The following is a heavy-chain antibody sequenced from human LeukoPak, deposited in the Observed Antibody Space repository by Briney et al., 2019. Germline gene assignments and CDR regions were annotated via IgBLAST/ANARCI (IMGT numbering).Heavy chain of an antibody. CDR1: GCSFKNYY. D-gene: IGHD1-26*01. CDR3: ARDYAEGWELRRSYFDY. CDR2: IHDSGST. J-gene: IGHJ4*02. Sequence: PSETLSLTCAVYGCSFKNYYWTWIRQPPGKGLEWIGDIHDSGSTNYNPSLKSRVTISVDTSKNLFSLKLNSVTAADTAVYYCARDYAEGWELRRSYFDYWGQGALVTVSS. V-gene: IGHV4-59*01.